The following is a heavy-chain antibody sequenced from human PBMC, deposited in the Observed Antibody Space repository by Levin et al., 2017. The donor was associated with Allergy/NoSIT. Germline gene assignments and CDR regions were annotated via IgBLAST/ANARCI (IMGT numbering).Heavy chain of an antibody. Sequence: PGGSLRLSCAVSGGSISSSNWWSWVRQPPGKGLEWIGEIYHSGSTNYNPSLKSRVTISVDKSKNQFSLKLSSVTAADTAVYYCARYCSGGSCYQDFGFDYWGQGTLVTVSS. CDR3: ARYCSGGSCYQDFGFDY. V-gene: IGHV4-4*02. CDR1: GGSISSSNW. D-gene: IGHD2-15*01. J-gene: IGHJ4*02. CDR2: IYHSGST.